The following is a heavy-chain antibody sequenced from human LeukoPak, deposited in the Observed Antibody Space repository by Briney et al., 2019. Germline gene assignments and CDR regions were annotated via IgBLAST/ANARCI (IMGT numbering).Heavy chain of an antibody. CDR3: ASVAAAGPYYFDY. Sequence: GRSLRLSCAASGFTFSSYGMHWVRQAPGKGLEWVAVISYDGSNKYYADSVKGRFTISRDNSKNTLYLQMNSLRAEDTAVYYCASVAAAGPYYFDYWGQGTLVTVSS. CDR2: ISYDGSNK. J-gene: IGHJ4*02. V-gene: IGHV3-30*03. D-gene: IGHD6-13*01. CDR1: GFTFSSYG.